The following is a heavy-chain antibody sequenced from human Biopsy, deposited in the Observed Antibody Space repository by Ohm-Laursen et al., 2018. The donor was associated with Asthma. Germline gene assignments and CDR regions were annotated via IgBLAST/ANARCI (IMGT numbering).Heavy chain of an antibody. V-gene: IGHV3-9*01. CDR3: AKVRSDWVITESFDY. D-gene: IGHD3-22*01. CDR1: GFKFDEYT. CDR2: ISWNSATI. Sequence: LRFSCAASGFKFDEYTMHWVRQAPGKGLEWVSGISWNSATIGYADSVEGRFTISRDNAKNFVFLHMDSLRPEDTAFYYCAKVRSDWVITESFDYWGQGVLVTVSS. J-gene: IGHJ4*02.